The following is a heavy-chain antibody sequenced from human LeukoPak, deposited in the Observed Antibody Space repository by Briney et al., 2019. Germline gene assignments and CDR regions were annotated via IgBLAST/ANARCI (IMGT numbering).Heavy chain of an antibody. D-gene: IGHD4/OR15-4a*01. Sequence: SVKVSCKASGYTFTNYYIHWVRQAPGQGLEWMGRIIPILGIANYAQKFQGRVTITADKSTSTAYMELSSLRSEDTAVYYCATRHLGANDYWGQGTLVTVSS. CDR2: IIPILGIA. CDR1: GYTFTNYY. CDR3: ATRHLGANDY. J-gene: IGHJ4*02. V-gene: IGHV1-69*02.